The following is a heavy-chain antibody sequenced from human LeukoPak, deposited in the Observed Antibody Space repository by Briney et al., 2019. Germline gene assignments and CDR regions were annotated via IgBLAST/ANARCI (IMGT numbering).Heavy chain of an antibody. Sequence: ASVKVSCKASGYTFSSYGISWVRQAPGQGLEWMGWISAYNGNTDYAQKLQGRVTMTTDTSTSTAYMELSSLRSEDTAVYYCARSGIVATRPSYYFDYWGQGTLVTVSS. CDR2: ISAYNGNT. V-gene: IGHV1-18*01. CDR1: GYTFSSYG. J-gene: IGHJ4*02. CDR3: ARSGIVATRPSYYFDY. D-gene: IGHD5-12*01.